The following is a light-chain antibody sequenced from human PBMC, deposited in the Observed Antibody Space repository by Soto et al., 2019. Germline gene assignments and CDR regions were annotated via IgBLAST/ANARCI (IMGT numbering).Light chain of an antibody. CDR2: DAS. Sequence: DIQMTQSPSSLSASVGDRVTITCQASQDMSNYLNWYQQKPGKAPKLLIYDASNLETGVPSRFSGSRSGKDFTFTISSLQPEDIATYYCQQYDNSLTFGGGTKVEIK. J-gene: IGKJ4*01. CDR1: QDMSNY. CDR3: QQYDNSLT. V-gene: IGKV1-33*01.